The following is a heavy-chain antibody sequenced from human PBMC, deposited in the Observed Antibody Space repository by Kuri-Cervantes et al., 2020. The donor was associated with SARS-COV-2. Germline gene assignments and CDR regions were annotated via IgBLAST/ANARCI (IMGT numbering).Heavy chain of an antibody. J-gene: IGHJ4*02. CDR2: IIPIFGTA. CDR3: ATRDFSSSDY. CDR1: GGTFSSYA. D-gene: IGHD2-2*01. V-gene: IGHV1-69*05. Sequence: GGSLRLSCKASGGTFSSYAISWVRQAPGQGLEWMGGIIPIFGTANYAQKFQGRVTIATDESTSTAYMELSSLRSEDTAVYYCATRDFSSSDYWGQGTLVTVSS.